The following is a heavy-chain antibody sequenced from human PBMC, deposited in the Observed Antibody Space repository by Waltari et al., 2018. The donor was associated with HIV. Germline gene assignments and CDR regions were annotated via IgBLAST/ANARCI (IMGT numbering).Heavy chain of an antibody. J-gene: IGHJ6*02. Sequence: EVQLVESGGGLVQPGGSLRLSCAASGFTFSSYWMSWVGQAPGKGLEWVANIKQDGSEKYYVDSVKGRFTISRDNAKNSLYLQMNSLRAEDTAVYYCAREGYSNYYYGMDVWGQGTTVTVSS. CDR2: IKQDGSEK. CDR3: AREGYSNYYYGMDV. D-gene: IGHD2-15*01. CDR1: GFTFSSYW. V-gene: IGHV3-7*01.